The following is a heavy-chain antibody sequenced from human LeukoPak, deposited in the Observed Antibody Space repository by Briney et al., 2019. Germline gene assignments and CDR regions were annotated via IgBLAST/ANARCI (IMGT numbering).Heavy chain of an antibody. CDR2: INWNGGTK. J-gene: IGHJ6*03. V-gene: IGHV3-20*01. D-gene: IGHD1-14*01. CDR1: GFTFDDYG. Sequence: GGSLRLSCASSGFTFDDYGMSWVRQVPGKGLEWVPGINWNGGTKGYADSVKGRFIISRDNAKNSLYLQMNSLRAEDTALYHCARCPSRSPGDYYYYYIDVWGKGTTVTVSS. CDR3: ARCPSRSPGDYYYYYIDV.